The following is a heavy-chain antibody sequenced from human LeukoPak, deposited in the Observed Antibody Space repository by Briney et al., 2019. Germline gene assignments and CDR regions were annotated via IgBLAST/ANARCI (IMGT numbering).Heavy chain of an antibody. CDR1: GGSISRYY. CDR2: IYYSGST. CDR3: ARETAAGTIGAFDI. D-gene: IGHD6-13*01. Sequence: SETLSLTCTVSGGSISRYYWSWIRQPPGKGLEWIGYIYYSGSTNYNPSLKSRVTISVDTSKNQFSLKLSSVTAADTAVYYCARETAAGTIGAFDIWGQGTMVTVSS. J-gene: IGHJ3*02. V-gene: IGHV4-59*01.